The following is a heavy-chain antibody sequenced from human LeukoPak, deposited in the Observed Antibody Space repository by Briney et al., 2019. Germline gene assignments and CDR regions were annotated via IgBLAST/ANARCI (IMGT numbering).Heavy chain of an antibody. Sequence: SETLSLTCTVSGGSMSGYYWSWIRQPPGKGLEWIGYIYYSGSTNYNPSLKSRVTISVDMSKNQFSLKLSSVTAADTAVYYCARGITLFDYWGQGTLVTVSS. V-gene: IGHV4-59*01. J-gene: IGHJ4*02. D-gene: IGHD3-16*01. CDR2: IYYSGST. CDR1: GGSMSGYY. CDR3: ARGITLFDY.